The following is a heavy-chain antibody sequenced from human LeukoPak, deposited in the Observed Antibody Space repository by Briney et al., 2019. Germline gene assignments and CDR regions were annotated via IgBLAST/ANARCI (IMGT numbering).Heavy chain of an antibody. Sequence: PGGSLRLSCAASGFXFSDSDIEWVRQAPGKGLEWVSAIYSGGGTYYADSVKGRFTLSRDISKNTLYLQMNSLRAEDTAVYYCVRDASWGQGTLVTVSS. CDR2: IYSGGGT. CDR3: VRDAS. V-gene: IGHV3-66*01. CDR1: GFXFSDSD. J-gene: IGHJ4*02.